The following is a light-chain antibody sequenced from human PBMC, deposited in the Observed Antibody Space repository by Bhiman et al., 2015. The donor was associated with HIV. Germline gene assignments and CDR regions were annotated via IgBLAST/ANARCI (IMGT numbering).Light chain of an antibody. CDR3: SSYTRSTTLRV. Sequence: QSALTQPASVSGSPGQSITISCTGTSSDVGGYNYVSWYLQHPGKAPKLMIYDVSNRPSGVSNRFSGSKSGNTASLTISGLQAEDEADYYCSSYTRSTTLRVFGGGTKLTVL. J-gene: IGLJ2*01. CDR2: DVS. V-gene: IGLV2-14*03. CDR1: SSDVGGYNY.